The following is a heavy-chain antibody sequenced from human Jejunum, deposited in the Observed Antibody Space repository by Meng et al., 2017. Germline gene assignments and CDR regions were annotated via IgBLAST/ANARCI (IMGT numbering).Heavy chain of an antibody. Sequence: GQVVESGGGLVKPGGSLRLSCAASGLTFSNAWMNWVRQAPGKGLVWLSRVSTDGTITNYADSVKGRFTISRDNAKDTVFLEMNSLRVEDTAVYYCASDRITDWGQGTLVTVSS. CDR1: GLTFSNAW. V-gene: IGHV3-74*02. D-gene: IGHD3-16*01. CDR3: ASDRITD. J-gene: IGHJ1*01. CDR2: VSTDGTIT.